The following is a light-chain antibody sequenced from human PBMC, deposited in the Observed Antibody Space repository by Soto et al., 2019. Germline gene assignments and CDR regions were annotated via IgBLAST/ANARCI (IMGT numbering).Light chain of an antibody. CDR3: QSSDSSLSGSYV. CDR1: SSNIGAGYD. V-gene: IGLV1-40*01. J-gene: IGLJ1*01. CDR2: GNS. Sequence: QSVLTQPPSVSGAPGQRVTISCTGSSSNIGAGYDVHWYQQLPGTAPKLLIYGNSNRPSGVPDRFSGSKSGTSASLAITGLQAEDEADYYCQSSDSSLSGSYVFGTGTKFTGL.